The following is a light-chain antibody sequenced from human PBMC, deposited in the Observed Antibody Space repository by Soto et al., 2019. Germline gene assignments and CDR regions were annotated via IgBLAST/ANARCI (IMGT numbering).Light chain of an antibody. J-gene: IGLJ1*01. CDR1: SSEVGSYNF. Sequence: QSALTQPASVSGSPGQSITISCTGTSSEVGSYNFVSWYQQHPGKAPKLMIYEGSKRPSGVSNRFSGSKSGNTASLTISGLQAEDEADYYCCSYAGSSTWVFGTGTKVTVL. CDR2: EGS. V-gene: IGLV2-23*01. CDR3: CSYAGSSTWV.